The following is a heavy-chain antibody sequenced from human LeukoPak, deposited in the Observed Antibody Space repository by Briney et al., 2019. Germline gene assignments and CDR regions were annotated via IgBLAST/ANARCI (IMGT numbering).Heavy chain of an antibody. CDR1: GGSISSSSYY. D-gene: IGHD4-17*01. Sequence: SETLSLTCTVSGGSISSSSYYWGWIRQPPGKELEWIGSIYYSGSTYYNPSLKSRVTISVDTSKNQFSLRLSSVTTADTAVYYCARVLAVTTAYYYMDVWGKGTTVTVSS. CDR2: IYYSGST. CDR3: ARVLAVTTAYYYMDV. J-gene: IGHJ6*03. V-gene: IGHV4-39*07.